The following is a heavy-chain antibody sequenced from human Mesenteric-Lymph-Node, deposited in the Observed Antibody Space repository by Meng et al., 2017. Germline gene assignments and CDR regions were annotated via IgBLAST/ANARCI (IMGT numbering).Heavy chain of an antibody. V-gene: IGHV4-38-2*02. D-gene: IGHD5-18*01. CDR1: GYSISSGYY. Sequence: SETLSLTCTVSGYSISSGYYWGWIRQPPGKGLEWIGSIYHSGSTYYNPSLKSRVTISVDTSKNQFSLKLGSVTAADTAVYYCASDGYSYGYGAFDIWGQGTMVTVSS. CDR2: IYHSGST. CDR3: ASDGYSYGYGAFDI. J-gene: IGHJ3*02.